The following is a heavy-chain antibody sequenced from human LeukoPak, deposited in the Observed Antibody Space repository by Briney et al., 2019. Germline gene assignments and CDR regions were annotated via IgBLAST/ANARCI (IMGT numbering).Heavy chain of an antibody. CDR1: GGPFSGYY. CDR2: INHSGST. Sequence: RPSETLSLTCAVYGGPFSGYYWSWIRQPPGKGLEWIGEINHSGSTNYNPSLKSRVTISVDTSKNQFSLKLSSVTAADTAVYYCARVTGSRLRDWGQGTLVTVSS. CDR3: ARVTGSRLRD. J-gene: IGHJ4*02. V-gene: IGHV4-34*01. D-gene: IGHD1-1*01.